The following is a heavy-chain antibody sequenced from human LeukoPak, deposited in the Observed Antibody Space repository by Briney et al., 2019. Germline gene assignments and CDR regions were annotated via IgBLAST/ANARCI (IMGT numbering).Heavy chain of an antibody. CDR2: IYSGGST. J-gene: IGHJ4*02. Sequence: GGSLRLSCAASGFTFSSNYMSWVRQAPGKGLEWVSVIYSGGSTYYADSVKGRFTISRDNAKNSLYLQMNSLRAEDTAVYYCARDPEYQLPWGSDYWGQGTLVTVSS. CDR1: GFTFSSNY. V-gene: IGHV3-66*01. D-gene: IGHD2-2*01. CDR3: ARDPEYQLPWGSDY.